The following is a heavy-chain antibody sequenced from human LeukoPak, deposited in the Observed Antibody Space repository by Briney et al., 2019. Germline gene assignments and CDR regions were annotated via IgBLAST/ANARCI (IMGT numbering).Heavy chain of an antibody. CDR1: GFTFSSYE. CDR3: ARGGFDY. CDR2: ISSSSRTI. V-gene: IGHV3-48*01. Sequence: GGSLRLSCAASGFTFSSYEMNWVRQAPGKGLEWVSYISSSSRTIYYADSVKGRFTISRDNAKNSLYLQMNSLRVEDTAVYYCARGGFDYWGQGALVTVSS. J-gene: IGHJ4*02.